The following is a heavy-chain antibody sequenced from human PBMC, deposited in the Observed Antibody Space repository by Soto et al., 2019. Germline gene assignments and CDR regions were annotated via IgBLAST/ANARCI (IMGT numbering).Heavy chain of an antibody. D-gene: IGHD3-10*01. CDR3: ARGVGSGSYYNQYNWFDP. CDR1: GYTFTNYG. CDR2: INVYNGNT. J-gene: IGHJ5*02. V-gene: IGHV1-18*01. Sequence: QVQLVQSGGEVKKPGASVKVSCKASGYTFTNYGIRWVRQAPGQGLEWMGWINVYNGNTKYAQKVQGRVTMTTDTSTSTAYMELRSLRSDDTAVYYCARGVGSGSYYNQYNWFDPWGQGTLVTFSS.